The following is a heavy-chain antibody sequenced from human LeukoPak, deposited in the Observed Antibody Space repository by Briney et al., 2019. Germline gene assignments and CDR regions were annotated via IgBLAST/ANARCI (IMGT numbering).Heavy chain of an antibody. CDR2: IYPGDSDT. V-gene: IGHV5-51*01. D-gene: IGHD4-17*01. CDR3: ARPNYGDYEGGFDY. CDR1: GYSFISHW. Sequence: GSLKISCKGSGYSFISHWIGWVRQVPGKGLEWMGIIYPGDSDTRHSPSFQGQVTISADKSISTAYLQWSSLQASDTAMYYCARPNYGDYEGGFDYWGQGTLVTVSS. J-gene: IGHJ4*02.